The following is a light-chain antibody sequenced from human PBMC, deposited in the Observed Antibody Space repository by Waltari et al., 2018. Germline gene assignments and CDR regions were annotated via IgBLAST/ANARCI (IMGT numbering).Light chain of an antibody. CDR1: RYITKY. CDR2: DAS. Sequence: DVQMTQSPSSLSASVGDRVTMTCQASRYITKYLNWYQQKPGKAPKRLIYDASNLETGVPSRVSGSGSGTDFTFTISSLQPEDVATYYCQQHDNLPITFGRGTRLEIK. CDR3: QQHDNLPIT. V-gene: IGKV1-33*01. J-gene: IGKJ5*01.